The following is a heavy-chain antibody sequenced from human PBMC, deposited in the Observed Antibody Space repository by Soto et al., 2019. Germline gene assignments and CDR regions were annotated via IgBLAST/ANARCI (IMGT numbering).Heavy chain of an antibody. CDR3: ARGQRSKTATAGTGWFDP. D-gene: IGHD6-13*01. CDR1: GDSISSGGLS. J-gene: IGHJ5*02. CDR2: IYYPGLT. Sequence: QLQLQESGSGLLKPSQTLSLNCSVSGDSISSGGLSWNWLRQSPGRGLEWIGYIYYPGLTYYNPSLKSRVSMSLDSSENQVSLSLSSVTAADSAVYYCARGQRSKTATAGTGWFDPWGPGTLVTVSS. V-gene: IGHV4-30-2*06.